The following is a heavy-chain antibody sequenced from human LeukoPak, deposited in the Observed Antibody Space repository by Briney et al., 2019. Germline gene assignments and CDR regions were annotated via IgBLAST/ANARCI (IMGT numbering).Heavy chain of an antibody. CDR2: IYSSGTT. CDR1: GGSMNNYY. D-gene: IGHD6-19*01. Sequence: SETLSLTCTVSGGSMNNYYWSWIRQSPRRGLEWIGYIYSSGTTTYSPSLESRVTISLDASNNQFSLKMISLSAADTAMYYCVRGQWVAPHYYYYMAVWGKGTTVIVSS. CDR3: VRGQWVAPHYYYYMAV. J-gene: IGHJ6*03. V-gene: IGHV4-59*01.